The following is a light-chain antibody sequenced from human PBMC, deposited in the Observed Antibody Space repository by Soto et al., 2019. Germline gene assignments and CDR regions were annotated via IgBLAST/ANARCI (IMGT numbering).Light chain of an antibody. CDR1: SSDVGSYNL. J-gene: IGLJ1*01. CDR3: CSYAGSRDYV. CDR2: EVS. Sequence: QSVLPQPASVTGSPGQSITISCTGTSSDVGSYNLVSWYQQHPGKAPKLMIYEVSKRPSGVSNRFSGSKSGNTASLTISGLQAEDEADYYCCSYAGSRDYVFGTGTKVTVL. V-gene: IGLV2-23*02.